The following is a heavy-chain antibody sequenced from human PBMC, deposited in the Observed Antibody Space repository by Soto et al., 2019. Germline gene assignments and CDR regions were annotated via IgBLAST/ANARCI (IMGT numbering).Heavy chain of an antibody. J-gene: IGHJ5*02. D-gene: IGHD1-26*01. CDR1: GYSFTNYW. CDR3: ARQDGSTAWFDA. V-gene: IGHV5-51*01. Sequence: XESLKIACKGSGYSFTNYWIACVRQMPGKGLEWMGIIYPGDSDTRYSPSFQGQVTISADKSISTAYLQWSSLKASDTAMYYCARQDGSTAWFDAWGQGTQVTVSS. CDR2: IYPGDSDT.